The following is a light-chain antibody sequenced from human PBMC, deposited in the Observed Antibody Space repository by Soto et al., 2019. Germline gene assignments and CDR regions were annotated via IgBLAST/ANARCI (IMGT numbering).Light chain of an antibody. J-gene: IGKJ3*01. CDR1: QSISAY. Sequence: DIKMTQSRSSMSASVGDRVTITCRASQSISAYLNWYQQKPGKAPKLLIYAASSLQSGVPSRFSGSGSGTDFTLTISSLQPEYFATYYRQERYSTPSFTFGPGTKVDIK. CDR3: QERYSTPSFT. V-gene: IGKV1-39*01. CDR2: AAS.